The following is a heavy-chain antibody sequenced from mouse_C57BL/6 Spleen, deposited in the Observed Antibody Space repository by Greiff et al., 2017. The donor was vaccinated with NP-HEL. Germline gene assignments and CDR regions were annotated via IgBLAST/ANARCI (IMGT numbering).Heavy chain of an antibody. D-gene: IGHD2-3*01. CDR2: IYPGDGDT. J-gene: IGHJ4*01. Sequence: LVESGPELVKPGASVKISCKASGYAFSSSWMNWVKQRPGKGLEWIGRIYPGDGDTNYNGKFKGKATLTADKSSSTAYMQLSSLTSEDSAVYFCARSGDGYYDYAMDYWGQGTSVTVSS. CDR1: GYAFSSSW. CDR3: ARSGDGYYDYAMDY. V-gene: IGHV1-82*01.